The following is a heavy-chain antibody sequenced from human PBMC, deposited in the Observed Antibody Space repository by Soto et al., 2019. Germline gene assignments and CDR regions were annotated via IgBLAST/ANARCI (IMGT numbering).Heavy chain of an antibody. Sequence: SETLSLTCTVSGGSISSSSYYWGWTRQPPGKGLEWIGSIYYSGSTYYNPSLKSRVTISVDTSKNQFSLKLSSVTAADTAVYYCARHPFLLNCTNGVCYTGWYFDLWGRGTLVTVSS. J-gene: IGHJ2*01. D-gene: IGHD2-8*01. CDR3: ARHPFLLNCTNGVCYTGWYFDL. CDR1: GGSISSSSYY. CDR2: IYYSGST. V-gene: IGHV4-39*01.